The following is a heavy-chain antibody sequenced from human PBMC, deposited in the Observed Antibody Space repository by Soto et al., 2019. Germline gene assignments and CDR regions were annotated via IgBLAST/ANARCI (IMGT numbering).Heavy chain of an antibody. CDR3: VRETSYHSDN. CDR2: ISSSGDRT. CDR1: GFTFSGYY. D-gene: IGHD2-2*01. J-gene: IGHJ4*02. Sequence: QVQLVESGGGLVKPGGSLRLSCAASGFTFSGYYMSWIRQAPGKGLECISYISSSGDRTKYADSVKGRFTISRDNAKKSLYLQMNSLRAEDTSVYYCVRETSYHSDNWGQGTLVTVSS. V-gene: IGHV3-11*05.